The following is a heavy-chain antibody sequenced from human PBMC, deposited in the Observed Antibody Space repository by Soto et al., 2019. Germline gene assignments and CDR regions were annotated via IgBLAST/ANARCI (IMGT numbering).Heavy chain of an antibody. J-gene: IGHJ4*02. CDR3: ARDHRYSSSFFDS. CDR2: ISAYNGNT. V-gene: IGHV1-18*04. CDR1: GYAFIDHG. D-gene: IGHD6-6*01. Sequence: QVRLVLSGDELKKPGASMKVSCKASGYAFIDHGISWVRQAPGQGLEWIGWISAYNGNTNYAQKFQGRVTVTTDASTATAYMEVRSLTSDDPAVYYGARDHRYSSSFFDSWSQVTLITVSS.